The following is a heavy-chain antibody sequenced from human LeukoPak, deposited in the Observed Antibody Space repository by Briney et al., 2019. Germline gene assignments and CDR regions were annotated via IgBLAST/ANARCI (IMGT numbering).Heavy chain of an antibody. CDR3: ARLSSGWYGGFIDY. CDR1: GGSISSSSYY. J-gene: IGHJ4*02. D-gene: IGHD6-19*01. Sequence: SETLSLTCTVSGGSISSSSYYWGWIRQPPGKGLEWIGSIYYTGSTYYNPSLKSRVNISVDTSKNQFSLKLSSVTAADTAVYYCARLSSGWYGGFIDYWGQGTLVTVSS. CDR2: IYYTGST. V-gene: IGHV4-39*01.